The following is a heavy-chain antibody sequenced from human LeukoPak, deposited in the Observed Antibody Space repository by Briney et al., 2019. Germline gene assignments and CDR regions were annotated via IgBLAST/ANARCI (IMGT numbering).Heavy chain of an antibody. CDR1: GFTVSDNY. CDR3: AKGVVPAASRLYGMDV. V-gene: IGHV3-53*01. J-gene: IGHJ6*02. Sequence: PGGSLRLSCAASGFTVSDNYMTWVRQAPGKGLEWVSSIYNTGATHYAESVKGRFTISRDNSKNTLFLQMNSLRAEDTAVYHCAKGVVPAASRLYGMDVWGQGTTVTVSS. CDR2: IYNTGAT. D-gene: IGHD2-2*01.